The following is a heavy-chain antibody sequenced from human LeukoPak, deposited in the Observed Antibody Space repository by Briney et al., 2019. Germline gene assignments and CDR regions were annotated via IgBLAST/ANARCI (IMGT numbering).Heavy chain of an antibody. J-gene: IGHJ6*03. CDR2: IYYSGST. Sequence: SETLSLTCTVSSGSISSYYWSWIRQPPGKGLEWIGYIYYSGSTNYNPSLKSRVTISVDTSKNQFSLKLSSVTAADTAVYYCARTTEGYCRGRSCYSYYYYMDVWGKGTTVTVSS. V-gene: IGHV4-59*01. D-gene: IGHD2-15*01. CDR3: ARTTEGYCRGRSCYSYYYYMDV. CDR1: SGSISSYY.